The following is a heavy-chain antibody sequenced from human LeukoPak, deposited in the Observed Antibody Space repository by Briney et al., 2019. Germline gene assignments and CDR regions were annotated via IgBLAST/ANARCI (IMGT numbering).Heavy chain of an antibody. D-gene: IGHD1-26*01. J-gene: IGHJ4*02. V-gene: IGHV3-11*01. CDR2: ICTSGSTI. CDR1: GFTFSDYY. CDR3: ATLHWYSGRY. Sequence: GGSLRLSCAASGFTFSDYYMTWIRQAPGKGLEWVSYICTSGSTIRYADSVKGRFTISRDNAKNSLYLQMNSPRAEDTAVYYCATLHWYSGRYWGQGTLVTVSS.